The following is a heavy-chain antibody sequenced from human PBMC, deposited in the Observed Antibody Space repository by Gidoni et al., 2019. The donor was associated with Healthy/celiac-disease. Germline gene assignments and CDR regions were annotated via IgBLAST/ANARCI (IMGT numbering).Heavy chain of an antibody. J-gene: IGHJ6*02. D-gene: IGHD4-17*01. CDR2: ISSSGSTI. V-gene: IGHV3-48*03. CDR3: ARDGSRDYGDYKYYYYGMDV. CDR1: GFTFSSYE. Sequence: EVQLVESGGGLVQPGGSLRLSCAASGFTFSSYEMNWVRQAPGKGLEWVSYISSSGSTIYYADSVKGRFTISRDNAKNSLYLQMNSLRAEDTAVYYCARDGSRDYGDYKYYYYGMDVWGQGTTVTVSS.